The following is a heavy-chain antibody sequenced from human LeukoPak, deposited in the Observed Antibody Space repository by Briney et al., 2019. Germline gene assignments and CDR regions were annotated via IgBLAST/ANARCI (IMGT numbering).Heavy chain of an antibody. D-gene: IGHD1-26*01. J-gene: IGHJ4*02. CDR1: GYTLTELS. CDR2: FDPEDGET. Sequence: RASVKVSCKVSGYTLTELSMHWVRQAPGKGLEWMGGFDPEDGETIYAQKFQGRVTMTEDTSTDTAYMELSSLRSEDTAVYYCAASIVGAAIFDYWGQGTLVTVSS. V-gene: IGHV1-24*01. CDR3: AASIVGAAIFDY.